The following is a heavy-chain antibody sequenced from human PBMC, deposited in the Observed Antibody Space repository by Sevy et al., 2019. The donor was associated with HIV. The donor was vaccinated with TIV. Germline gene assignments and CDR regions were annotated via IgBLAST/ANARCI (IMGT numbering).Heavy chain of an antibody. CDR2: ISWDGGST. CDR3: AKARYDILTGYLDY. CDR1: GFTFDDYT. V-gene: IGHV3-43*01. J-gene: IGHJ4*02. D-gene: IGHD3-9*01. Sequence: GGSLRLSCAASGFTFDDYTMHWVRQAPGKGLEWDSLISWDGGSTYYADSVKGRFTISRDNSKNSLYLQMNSLRTEDTALYYCAKARYDILTGYLDYWGQGTLVTVSS.